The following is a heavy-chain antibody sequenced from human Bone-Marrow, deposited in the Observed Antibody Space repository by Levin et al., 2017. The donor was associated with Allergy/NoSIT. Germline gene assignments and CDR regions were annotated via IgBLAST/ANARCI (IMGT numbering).Heavy chain of an antibody. CDR3: VRRTDNSGNYLYFDL. CDR2: ISSDGANT. J-gene: IGHJ2*01. V-gene: IGHV3-64D*06. CDR1: GFTFSSYA. Sequence: QAGGSLRLSCSASGFTFSSYAMHWVRQAPGKALEYVSSISSDGANTYHADSVKGRSTISRDNSKDTLYLQVNSLRPEDTAVYYCVRRTDNSGNYLYFDLWGRGTVVIVSS. D-gene: IGHD3-22*01.